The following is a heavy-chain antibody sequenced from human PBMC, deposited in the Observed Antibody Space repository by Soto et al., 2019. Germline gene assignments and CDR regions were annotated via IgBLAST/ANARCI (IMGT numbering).Heavy chain of an antibody. J-gene: IGHJ6*02. CDR1: NSSISSNYY. CDR2: IFRSGST. V-gene: IGHV4-38-2*02. CDR3: ARDATLGEKAVAAHYYYYALDV. D-gene: IGHD6-19*01. Sequence: KTAETLSLTCAVSNSSISSNYYWGWIRQSPGKGMEGIGSIFRSGSTCYNPSLKRRVTIAVDTSKNQFSLELGSVTAADTAVYYCARDATLGEKAVAAHYYYYALDVWGQGTTVTVSS.